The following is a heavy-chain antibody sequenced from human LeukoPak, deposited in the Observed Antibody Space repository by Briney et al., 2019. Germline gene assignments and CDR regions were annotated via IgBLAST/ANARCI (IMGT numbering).Heavy chain of an antibody. V-gene: IGHV4-34*01. Sequence: PSETLSLTCAVYGGSFSGYYWSWIRQPPGKGLEWIGEINHSGSTNYNPSLKSRVTISVDTSKNQFSLKLSSVTAADTAVYYCARLNLGRGRYYYYYYMDVWGKGTTVTISS. J-gene: IGHJ6*03. CDR1: GGSFSGYY. CDR3: ARLNLGRGRYYYYYYMDV. D-gene: IGHD7-27*01. CDR2: INHSGST.